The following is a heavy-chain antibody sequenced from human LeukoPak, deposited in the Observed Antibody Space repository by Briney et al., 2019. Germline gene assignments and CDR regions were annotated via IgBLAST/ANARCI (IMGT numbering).Heavy chain of an antibody. J-gene: IGHJ5*02. CDR2: INHSGST. V-gene: IGHV4-34*01. Sequence: PSETLSLTCAVYGGSFSGYYWSWIRQPPGKGLEWIGEINHSGSTNYNPSLKSRVTISVDTSKNQFSLKLSSVTAADTAVYYCARGPHVLLWFGELSGFDPWGQGTLVTVSS. CDR1: GGSFSGYY. CDR3: ARGPHVLLWFGELSGFDP. D-gene: IGHD3-10*01.